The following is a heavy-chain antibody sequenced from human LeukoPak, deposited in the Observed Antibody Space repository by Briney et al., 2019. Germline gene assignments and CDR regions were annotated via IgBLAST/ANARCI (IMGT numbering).Heavy chain of an antibody. D-gene: IGHD6-13*01. J-gene: IGHJ4*02. CDR2: IYPGDSNT. CDR1: GYHFTSYW. CDR3: ARNGIAVTGIDS. V-gene: IGHV5-51*01. Sequence: GASLQISCKGSGYHFTSYWIGWVRQMPGKGLEWMGIIYPGDSNTRYSPSFQGQVTISADKSITTAFLQWSSLKASDTAMYYCARNGIAVTGIDSWGQGTLVTVSS.